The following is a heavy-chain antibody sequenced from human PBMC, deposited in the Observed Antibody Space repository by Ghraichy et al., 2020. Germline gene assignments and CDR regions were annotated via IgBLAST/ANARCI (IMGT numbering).Heavy chain of an antibody. D-gene: IGHD6-25*01. V-gene: IGHV3-21*01. CDR3: AKSISLERYFDN. CDR2: ISGAGGSK. J-gene: IGHJ4*02. Sequence: GGSLRLSCAASGFTFSNYSMNWVRQAPGKGLEWVASISGAGGSKYYADSVKGRFTISRDNAKNSLYLQMNSLRAEDTAVYYCAKSISLERYFDNWGQGTLVTVSS. CDR1: GFTFSNYS.